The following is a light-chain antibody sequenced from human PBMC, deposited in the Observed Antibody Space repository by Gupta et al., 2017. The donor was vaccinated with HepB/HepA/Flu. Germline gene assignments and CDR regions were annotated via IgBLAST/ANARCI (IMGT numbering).Light chain of an antibody. J-gene: IGKJ2*03. V-gene: IGKV3-20*01. CDR1: QNVDSTY. Sequence: EIVLTQSPGTLSLSPGERATLSCRASQNVDSTYLAWYQQKPGQAPRLLIHGASTRATGIPDRFSGSGSGTDFTLTISRLEREDFAVYYCQQYGSSPLYSFGQGTNLEIK. CDR2: GAS. CDR3: QQYGSSPLYS.